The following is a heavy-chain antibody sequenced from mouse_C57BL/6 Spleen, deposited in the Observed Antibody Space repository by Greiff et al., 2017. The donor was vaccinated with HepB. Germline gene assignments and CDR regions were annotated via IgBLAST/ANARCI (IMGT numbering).Heavy chain of an antibody. Sequence: VQLQQSGPELVKPGASVKISCKASGYSFTGYYMNWVKQSPEKSLEWIGEINPSTGGTTYNQKFKAKATLTVDKSSSTAYMQLKSLTSEDSAVYYCARSRGNRYFDYWGQGTTLTVSS. V-gene: IGHV1-42*01. CDR3: ARSRGNRYFDY. CDR1: GYSFTGYY. J-gene: IGHJ2*01. CDR2: INPSTGGT. D-gene: IGHD2-1*01.